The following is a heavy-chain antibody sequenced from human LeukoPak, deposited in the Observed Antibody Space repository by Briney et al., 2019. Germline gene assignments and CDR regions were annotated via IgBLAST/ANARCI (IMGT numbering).Heavy chain of an antibody. CDR1: GFTFSSYS. CDR3: AISYYYDTSGYYVGDDAFDL. CDR2: ISSSSSYI. J-gene: IGHJ3*01. Sequence: PGGSLRLSCAASGFTFSSYSMNWVRQAPGKGLEWVSSISSSSSYIYYADSVKGRFTISRDNAKNSLYLQMNSLRAQDTAVYYCAISYYYDTSGYYVGDDAFDLWGQGTMVTVSS. D-gene: IGHD3-22*01. V-gene: IGHV3-21*01.